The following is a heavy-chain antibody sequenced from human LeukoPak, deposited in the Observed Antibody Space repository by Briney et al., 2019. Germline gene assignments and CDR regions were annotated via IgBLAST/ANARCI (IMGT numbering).Heavy chain of an antibody. D-gene: IGHD3-16*01. CDR1: GFTFSSYA. J-gene: IGHJ4*02. V-gene: IGHV3-23*01. CDR3: AKASWVSTADAVL. Sequence: PGGSLRLSCVASGFTFSSYAMSWVRETPARGLEWVSSLRGNDDASYADSVKGRFTLSRDESRNTVYLQLNKLRVEDTAIYYCAKASWVSTADAVLWGQGTVVTVSS. CDR2: LRGNDDA.